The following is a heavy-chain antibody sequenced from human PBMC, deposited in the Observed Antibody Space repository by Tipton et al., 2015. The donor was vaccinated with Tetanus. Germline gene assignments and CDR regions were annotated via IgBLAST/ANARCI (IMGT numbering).Heavy chain of an antibody. V-gene: IGHV3-30-3*01. Sequence: SLRLSCAASGFTFSSFAMQWVRQAPGKGLEWVAVISYDGSNKYHGDSVKGRFTISRDNSNNSLFLQMNSLTAEDTAVYYCSGSVRRAAPGVLLSPAYLQHWGQGALVIVSS. CDR3: SGSVRRAAPGVLLSPAYLQH. CDR1: GFTFSSFA. D-gene: IGHD6-13*01. CDR2: ISYDGSNK. J-gene: IGHJ1*01.